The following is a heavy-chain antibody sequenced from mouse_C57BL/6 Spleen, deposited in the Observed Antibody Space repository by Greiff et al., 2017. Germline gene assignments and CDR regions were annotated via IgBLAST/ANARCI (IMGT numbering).Heavy chain of an antibody. D-gene: IGHD2-3*01. CDR1: GFNIKNTY. J-gene: IGHJ3*01. CDR3: APINDGYCWLAY. Sequence: EVQLQQSVAELVRPGASVKLSCTASGFNIKNTYMHWVKQRPEQGLEWIGRIDPANGNTKYAPKFQGKATITADTSSNTAYLQLSSLTSEDTAVDFCAPINDGYCWLAYWGQGTLVTVSA. V-gene: IGHV14-3*01. CDR2: IDPANGNT.